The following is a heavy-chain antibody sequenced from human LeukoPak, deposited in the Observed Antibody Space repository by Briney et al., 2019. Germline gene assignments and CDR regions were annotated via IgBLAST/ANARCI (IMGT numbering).Heavy chain of an antibody. V-gene: IGHV1-69*04. D-gene: IGHD5-24*01. CDR2: IIPILGIA. CDR3: ARDGSGRDGYNSNY. Sequence: ASVKVSCKASGGTFTNYAISWVRQAPGQGLEWMGRIIPILGIANYAQKFQGRVTITADKSTSTAYMELSSLRSEDTAVYYCARDGSGRDGYNSNYWGQGTLVTVSS. CDR1: GGTFTNYA. J-gene: IGHJ4*02.